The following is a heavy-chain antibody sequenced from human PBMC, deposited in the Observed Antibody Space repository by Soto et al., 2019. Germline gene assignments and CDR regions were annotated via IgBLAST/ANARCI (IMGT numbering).Heavy chain of an antibody. D-gene: IGHD1-1*01. V-gene: IGHV3-30*18. J-gene: IGHJ3*02. CDR3: AKRHGATTLHAFDI. Sequence: QVQLVESGGGVVQPGRSLRLSCAASGFTFSSYGMHWVRQAPGKGLEWVAVISYDGSNKYYADSVKGRFTISRDNSKNPLYLQMNSLRAEDTAVYYCAKRHGATTLHAFDIWGQGTMVTVSS. CDR1: GFTFSSYG. CDR2: ISYDGSNK.